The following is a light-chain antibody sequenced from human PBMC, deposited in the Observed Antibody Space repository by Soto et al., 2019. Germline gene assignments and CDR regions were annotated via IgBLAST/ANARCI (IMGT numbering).Light chain of an antibody. CDR1: QSISSW. CDR2: KAS. J-gene: IGKJ1*01. CDR3: QQYNSYSLWT. V-gene: IGKV1-5*03. Sequence: DIQMTQSPSTLSASVGDRVTITCRASQSISSWLAWYQQKPGKAPNLLIYKASSLESGVPSRFSGSGSGTEFTLTISSLQPDDFEIYYCQQYNSYSLWTFGEGNKVEIK.